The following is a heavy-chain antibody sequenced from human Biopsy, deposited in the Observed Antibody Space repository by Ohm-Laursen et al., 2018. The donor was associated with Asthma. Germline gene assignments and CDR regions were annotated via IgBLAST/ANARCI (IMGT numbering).Heavy chain of an antibody. J-gene: IGHJ4*02. D-gene: IGHD6-19*01. CDR3: ARGDSSGWSHYYFDY. CDR1: GFAFDSYA. Sequence: SLRLSCAAPGFAFDSYAMYWVRQSPGKGPEWVALISHDGRESGYVDSVRGRFTISRDFSKNTLHLQMHSLRVEDTAVYYCARGDSSGWSHYYFDYWGQGTLVTVSS. V-gene: IGHV3-30*14. CDR2: ISHDGRES.